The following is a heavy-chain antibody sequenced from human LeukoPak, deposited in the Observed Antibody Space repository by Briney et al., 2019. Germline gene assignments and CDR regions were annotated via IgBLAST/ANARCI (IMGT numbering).Heavy chain of an antibody. J-gene: IGHJ4*02. CDR2: IIAIVGTA. CDR3: ARARGVVVVPAAISLDY. Sequence: SVKVSCKASGGTFSSYAISWVRQAPGQGLEWMGGIIAIVGTANYAQKFQGRGTITADEAPRTAYMELSSLRSEDTAVYYCARARGVVVVPAAISLDYWGQGTLVTVSS. V-gene: IGHV1-69*13. D-gene: IGHD2-2*01. CDR1: GGTFSSYA.